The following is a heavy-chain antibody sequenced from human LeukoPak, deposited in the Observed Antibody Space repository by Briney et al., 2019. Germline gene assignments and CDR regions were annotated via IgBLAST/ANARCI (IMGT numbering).Heavy chain of an antibody. V-gene: IGHV4-59*12. J-gene: IGHJ5*02. CDR3: ARGGRRKHWFDP. D-gene: IGHD1-14*01. Sequence: SETLSLTCTVSGGSISSYYWSWIRQPPGKGLEWIGYIYYSGSTNYNPSLKSRVTISVDTSKNQFSLKLSSVAAVDTAVYYCARGGRRKHWFDPWGQGTLVTVSS. CDR1: GGSISSYY. CDR2: IYYSGST.